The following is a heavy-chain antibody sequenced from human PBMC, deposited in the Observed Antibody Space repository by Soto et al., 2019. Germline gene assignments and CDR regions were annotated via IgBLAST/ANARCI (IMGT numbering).Heavy chain of an antibody. CDR2: ISSSSRTI. V-gene: IGHV3-48*01. Sequence: EVQLVESGGGLVQPGGSLRLSCAASGFTFSSYSMHWVRQAPGKGLEWVSYISSSSRTIYYADSVKGRFTIPRDNAKNQLYLQMTSLRAEDTALYDCAREGWPFDYWGQGTLVTVSS. CDR3: AREGWPFDY. CDR1: GFTFSSYS. J-gene: IGHJ4*02.